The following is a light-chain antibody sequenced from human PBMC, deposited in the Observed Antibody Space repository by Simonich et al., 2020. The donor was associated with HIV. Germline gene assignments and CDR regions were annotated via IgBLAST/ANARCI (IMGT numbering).Light chain of an antibody. V-gene: IGKV3-15*01. CDR2: GAS. Sequence: EIVMTQSPATLSVSPGERATLSCRASQSVSRKLAWYQQRLGQAPRLRIYGASTRATGIPASFSGSGSGSEFTLTISSLQSEDFAVYYCQQYNNWPPLTFGGGTKVEMK. J-gene: IGKJ4*01. CDR3: QQYNNWPPLT. CDR1: QSVSRK.